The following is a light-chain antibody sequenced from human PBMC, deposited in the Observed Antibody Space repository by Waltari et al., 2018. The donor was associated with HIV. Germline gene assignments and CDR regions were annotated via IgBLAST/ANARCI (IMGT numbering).Light chain of an antibody. J-gene: IGLJ3*02. V-gene: IGLV3-21*04. CDR1: RLATKS. Sequence: YVLTQPPSVSVAPGRTATISCGGTRLATKSVHWYQQKSGQAPLLVIFYDSDRPSGIPERFSGSNSGSAATLTINRVEAGDEADYFCQVWDETRNHVVFGGGTKLIAL. CDR2: YDS. CDR3: QVWDETRNHVV.